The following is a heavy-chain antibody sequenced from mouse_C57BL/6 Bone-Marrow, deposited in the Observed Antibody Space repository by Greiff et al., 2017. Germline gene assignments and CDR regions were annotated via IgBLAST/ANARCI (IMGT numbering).Heavy chain of an antibody. D-gene: IGHD2-4*01. CDR1: GYSFTDYN. V-gene: IGHV1-39*01. J-gene: IGHJ4*01. CDR3: ARGYDYDYAMDY. Sequence: VQLQQSGPELVKPGASVKISCKASGYSFTDYNMHWVKQSNGKSLEWIGVINPNYGTTSYNQKFKGKATLTVAQSSSTAYMQLNSRTSEDSAVYYYARGYDYDYAMDYWGQGTSVTVSS. CDR2: INPNYGTT.